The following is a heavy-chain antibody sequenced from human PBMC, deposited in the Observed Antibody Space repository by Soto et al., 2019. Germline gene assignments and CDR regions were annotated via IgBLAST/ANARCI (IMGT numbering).Heavy chain of an antibody. CDR1: GFTFSSYG. V-gene: IGHV3-33*01. J-gene: IGHJ4*02. CDR3: ARDPSYYDSSGYTNLDY. Sequence: QPGGSLRLSCAASGFTFSSYGMHWVRQAPGKGLEWVAVIWYDGSNKYYADSVKGRFTISRDNSKNTLYLQMNSLRAEDTAVYYCARDPSYYDSSGYTNLDYWGQGTLVTVSS. CDR2: IWYDGSNK. D-gene: IGHD3-22*01.